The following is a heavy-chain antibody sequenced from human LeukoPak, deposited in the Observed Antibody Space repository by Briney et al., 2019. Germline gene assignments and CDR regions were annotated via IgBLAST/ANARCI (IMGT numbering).Heavy chain of an antibody. J-gene: IGHJ4*02. CDR2: ISSSSTI. V-gene: IGHV3-48*04. Sequence: GGSLRLSCAASGFTFRSYSMNWVRQAPGKGLEWVSYISSSSTIYYADSVKGRFTISRDNAKNSLYLQMNSLRAEDTAVYYCARGPRLEYSSSSPFDYWGQGTLVTVSS. D-gene: IGHD6-6*01. CDR3: ARGPRLEYSSSSPFDY. CDR1: GFTFRSYS.